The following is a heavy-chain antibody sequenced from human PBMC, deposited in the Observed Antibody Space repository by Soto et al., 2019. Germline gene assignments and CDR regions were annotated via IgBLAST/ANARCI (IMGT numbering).Heavy chain of an antibody. CDR1: GESISSSSYY. CDR2: IYYSGRT. D-gene: IGHD2-21*02. V-gene: IGHV4-39*01. J-gene: IGHJ4*02. CDR3: ARQRTTVVTQAYFDH. Sequence: SETLSLTCIVSGESISSSSYYWGWIRQPPGKGLEWIGSIYYSGRTYYNPSFKSRVTISIDTSKNQFSLKLSSVTATDTAVYYCARQRTTVVTQAYFDHWGQGALVTVPS.